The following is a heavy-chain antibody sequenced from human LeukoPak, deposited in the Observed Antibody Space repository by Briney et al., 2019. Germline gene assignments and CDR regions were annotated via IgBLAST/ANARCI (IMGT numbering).Heavy chain of an antibody. CDR2: ISSNGDST. CDR3: VKDLGGIGDS. V-gene: IGHV3-64D*09. D-gene: IGHD3-16*01. Sequence: PGGSLRLSCAASGFTFSSYAMRWVRQAPGKGLQYVSSISSNGDSTYYADAVKGRFTISRDNSKNTLYLQMSSLRTDDTAVYYCVKDLGGIGDSWGQGTLVTVSS. CDR1: GFTFSSYA. J-gene: IGHJ4*02.